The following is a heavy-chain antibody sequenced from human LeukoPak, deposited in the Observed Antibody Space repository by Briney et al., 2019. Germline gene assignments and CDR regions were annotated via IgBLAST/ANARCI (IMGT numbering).Heavy chain of an antibody. CDR1: GVTFRSYI. J-gene: IGHJ4*02. D-gene: IGHD1-20*01. V-gene: IGHV3-30-3*01. CDR3: ARDNWLPHLIFVY. Sequence: RGALRVSSVASGVTFRSYIIYSVCEDLGKGLGWVAVISDDGSNKYYAESVKGGFTISRDNSKNTLYLQMNSLRAEDTAVYYCARDNWLPHLIFVYWGQGTLVTVSS. CDR2: ISDDGSNK.